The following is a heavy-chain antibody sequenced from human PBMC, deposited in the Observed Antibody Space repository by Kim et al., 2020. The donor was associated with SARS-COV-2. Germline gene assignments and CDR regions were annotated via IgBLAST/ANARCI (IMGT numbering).Heavy chain of an antibody. D-gene: IGHD6-6*01. V-gene: IGHV3-30-3*01. CDR2: ISYDGSNK. CDR3: ARDSSSVSYYYYYMDV. Sequence: GGSLRLSCAASGFTFSSYAMHWVRQAPGKGLEWVAVISYDGSNKYYADSVKGRFTISRDNSKNTLYLQMNSLRAEDTAVYYCARDSSSVSYYYYYMDVGGKGTTITVSS. J-gene: IGHJ6*03. CDR1: GFTFSSYA.